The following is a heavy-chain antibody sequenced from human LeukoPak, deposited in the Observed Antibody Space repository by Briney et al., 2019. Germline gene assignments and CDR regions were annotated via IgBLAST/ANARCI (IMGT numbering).Heavy chain of an antibody. CDR1: GGSISTYY. Sequence: SSETLSLTCTVSGGSISTYYWIWIRQPPGKGLEWIGYIYYSGSTNYNPSLKGRVTISLDTSKNQFSLNLSSVTAADTAVYYCAKHDTVFGAAHFYMDVWGKGTTVTVSS. CDR3: AKHDTVFGAAHFYMDV. J-gene: IGHJ6*03. D-gene: IGHD3-3*01. CDR2: IYYSGST. V-gene: IGHV4-59*08.